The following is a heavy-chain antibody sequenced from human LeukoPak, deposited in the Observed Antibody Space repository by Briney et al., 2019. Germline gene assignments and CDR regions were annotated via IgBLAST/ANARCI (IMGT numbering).Heavy chain of an antibody. J-gene: IGHJ4*02. D-gene: IGHD3-9*01. CDR3: ARVPSGIITISEY. V-gene: IGHV3-30*14. CDR1: GFTFSSYA. CDR2: ISYDGSNK. Sequence: PGGSLRLSCAASGFTFSSYAMHWVRQAPGKGLEWVAVISYDGSNKYYADSVKGRFTISRDNSKNTLYLQMNSLRAEDTAVYYCARVPSGIITISEYWGQRTLVTVSS.